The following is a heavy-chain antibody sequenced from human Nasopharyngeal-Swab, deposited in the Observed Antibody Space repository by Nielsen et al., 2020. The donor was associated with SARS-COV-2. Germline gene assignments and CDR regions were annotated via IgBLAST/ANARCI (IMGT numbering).Heavy chain of an antibody. J-gene: IGHJ3*02. CDR2: IKHDGSGT. V-gene: IGHV3-74*03. CDR3: ARDPDVDIVATDAFDI. Sequence: GESLKISCVASGFTFSNYWMYWVRQAPGKGLVWVSRIKHDGSGTKYADSVKGRFTISRDNSKNTLYLQMNSLRAEDTAVYYCARDPDVDIVATDAFDIWGQGTMVTVSS. D-gene: IGHD5-12*01. CDR1: GFTFSNYW.